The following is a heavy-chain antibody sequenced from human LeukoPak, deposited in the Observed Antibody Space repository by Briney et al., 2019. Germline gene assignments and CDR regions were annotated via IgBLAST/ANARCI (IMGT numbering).Heavy chain of an antibody. CDR3: ARGREYSYGFDY. Sequence: PSETLSLTCAVYGGSFSGYYWSWIRQPPGKGLGWIGEINHSGSTNYNPSLKSRVTISVDTSKNQFSLKLSSVTAADTAVYYCARGREYSYGFDYWGQGTLVTVSS. CDR1: GGSFSGYY. J-gene: IGHJ4*02. D-gene: IGHD5-18*01. CDR2: INHSGST. V-gene: IGHV4-34*01.